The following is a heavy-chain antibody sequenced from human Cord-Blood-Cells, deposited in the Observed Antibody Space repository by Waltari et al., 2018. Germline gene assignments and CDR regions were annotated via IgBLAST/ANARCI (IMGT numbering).Heavy chain of an antibody. V-gene: IGHV3-48*02. Sequence: EMQLVESGGGLVQSGGSLRLCCAATGFTFPSYSMNWLRQAPGKGLEWVSLISSSSSTIYDADSVKCRFTISRDNAKNSLYVQMNSLRDEDTAVYYGAVGVNWYFDYWGQGTLVNVSS. CDR2: ISSSSSTI. J-gene: IGHJ4*02. D-gene: IGHD1-20*01. CDR1: GFTFPSYS. CDR3: AVGVNWYFDY.